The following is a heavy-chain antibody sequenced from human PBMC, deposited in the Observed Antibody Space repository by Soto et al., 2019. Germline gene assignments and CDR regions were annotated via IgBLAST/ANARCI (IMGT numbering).Heavy chain of an antibody. CDR1: GGTFSSYA. CDR3: AREEDCSGGSCLNWFDP. V-gene: IGHV1-69*01. Sequence: QVQLVQSGAEVKKPGSSVKVSCKASGGTFSSYAISWVRQAPGQGLEWMGGIIPIFGTANYAQKFQGRVTITAYESTSTAYMELSSLRSEDTAVYYCAREEDCSGGSCLNWFDPWRQGTLVTVSS. D-gene: IGHD2-15*01. J-gene: IGHJ5*02. CDR2: IIPIFGTA.